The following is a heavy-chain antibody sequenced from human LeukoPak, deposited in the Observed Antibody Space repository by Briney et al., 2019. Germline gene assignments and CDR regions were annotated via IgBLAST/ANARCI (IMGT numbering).Heavy chain of an antibody. J-gene: IGHJ6*02. CDR2: INPKTGDT. V-gene: IGHV1-2*02. Sequence: AASVKVSCKASGYTFTGQYLYWARQTPGQGLEWMGWINPKTGDTDSAQNFQGRVTMTRDTSITTVYMELSSLTSDDTAVYYCARGYYGMDVWGQGTTVTVSS. CDR1: GYTFTGQY. CDR3: ARGYYGMDV.